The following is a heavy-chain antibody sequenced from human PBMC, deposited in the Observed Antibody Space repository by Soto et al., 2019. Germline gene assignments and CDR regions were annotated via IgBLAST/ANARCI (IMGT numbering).Heavy chain of an antibody. J-gene: IGHJ5*02. CDR2: IYYSGST. D-gene: IGHD3-10*01. Sequence: QVQLQESGPGLVKPSQTLSLTCTVSGGSIGSGGYYWSWIRQHPGKGLEWIGYIYYSGSTYYNPSLKSRVTISVDTSKNQFSLKLSSVTAADTAVYYCARDQGNYYGSGSHNWFDPWGQGTLVTVSS. CDR3: ARDQGNYYGSGSHNWFDP. V-gene: IGHV4-31*03. CDR1: GGSIGSGGYY.